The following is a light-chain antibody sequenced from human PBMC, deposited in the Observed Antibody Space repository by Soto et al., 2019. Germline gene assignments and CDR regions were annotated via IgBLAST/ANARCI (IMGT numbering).Light chain of an antibody. J-gene: IGKJ1*01. CDR1: QSISSS. CDR2: AAS. Sequence: DIQITQSPSSLSASVGETITITCRASQSISSSLNWFQHSPGQPPKLLLFAASNLHAGVPPRFSGSGSGTSFSLTIRSLQPEDFATYYCQQSFNLPRTFGPGTKV. CDR3: QQSFNLPRT. V-gene: IGKV1-39*01.